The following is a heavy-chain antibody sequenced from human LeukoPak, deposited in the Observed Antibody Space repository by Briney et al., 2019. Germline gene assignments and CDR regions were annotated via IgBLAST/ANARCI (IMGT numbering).Heavy chain of an antibody. CDR2: INPNSGGT. CDR1: GYTFTGYY. Sequence: ASVKVSCKASGYTFTGYYMHWVRQAPGQGLEWMGWINPNSGGTNYAQKLQGRVTMTTDTSTSTAYMELRSLRSDDTAVYYCARDGVGSGSYSYYYYYYMDVWGKGTTVTVSS. V-gene: IGHV1-2*02. J-gene: IGHJ6*03. CDR3: ARDGVGSGSYSYYYYYYMDV. D-gene: IGHD3-10*01.